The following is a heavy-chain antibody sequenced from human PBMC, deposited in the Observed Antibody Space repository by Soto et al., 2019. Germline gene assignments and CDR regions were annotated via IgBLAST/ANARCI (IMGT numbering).Heavy chain of an antibody. J-gene: IGHJ4*02. CDR3: ARDTTDILAGYYYPEYFDY. V-gene: IGHV1-69*01. CDR2: IIPIFGTA. D-gene: IGHD3-9*01. CDR1: GGTFSSYA. Sequence: QVQLVQSGAEVKKPGSSVKVSCKASGGTFSSYAISWVRQAPGQGLEWMGGIIPIFGTANYAQKFQGRVTITADESTSTAYMELSSLRIEDTAVYYFARDTTDILAGYYYPEYFDYWGQGTLVTVSS.